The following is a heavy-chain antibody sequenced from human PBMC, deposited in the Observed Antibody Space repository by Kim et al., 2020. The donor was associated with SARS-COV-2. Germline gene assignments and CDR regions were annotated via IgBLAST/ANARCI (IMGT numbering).Heavy chain of an antibody. D-gene: IGHD3-10*01. J-gene: IGHJ5*02. V-gene: IGHV1-18*01. Sequence: ASVKVSCKASGYTFTSYGISWVRQAPGQGLEWMGWISAYNGNTNYAQKLQGRVTMTTDTSTSTAYMELRSLRSDDTAVYYCARGPLWFDINNWFDPWGQGTLVTVSS. CDR2: ISAYNGNT. CDR1: GYTFTSYG. CDR3: ARGPLWFDINNWFDP.